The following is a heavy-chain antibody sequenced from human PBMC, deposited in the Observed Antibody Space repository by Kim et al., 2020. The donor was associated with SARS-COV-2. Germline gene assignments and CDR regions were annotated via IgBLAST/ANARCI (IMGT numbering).Heavy chain of an antibody. J-gene: IGHJ6*02. V-gene: IGHV1-24*01. CDR2: FDPEDGET. D-gene: IGHD3-3*01. CDR1: GYTLTELS. Sequence: ASVKVSCKVSGYTLTELSMHWVRQAPGKGLEWMGGFDPEDGETIYAQKFQGRVTMTEDTSTDTAYMELSSLRSEDTAVYYCATGRVIFGVPSDYYYYGMDVWGQGTTVTVSS. CDR3: ATGRVIFGVPSDYYYYGMDV.